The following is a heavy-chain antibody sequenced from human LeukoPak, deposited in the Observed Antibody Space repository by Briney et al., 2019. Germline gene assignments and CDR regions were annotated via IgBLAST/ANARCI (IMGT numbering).Heavy chain of an antibody. CDR2: ISGSGDST. Sequence: GGSLRLSCAASGFTFSNAWMNWVRQAPGKGLEWVSGISGSGDSTDHADSVKGRFIISRDNSKSTLSLQMDSLRAEDTAVYFCAKDSVLRGHSYGFDFWGQGTLVTVSS. CDR1: GFTFSNAW. CDR3: AKDSVLRGHSYGFDF. J-gene: IGHJ4*02. V-gene: IGHV3-23*01. D-gene: IGHD5-18*01.